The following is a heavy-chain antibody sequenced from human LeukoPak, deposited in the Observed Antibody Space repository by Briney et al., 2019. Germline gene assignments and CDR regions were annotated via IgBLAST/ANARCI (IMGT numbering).Heavy chain of an antibody. V-gene: IGHV4-39*07. CDR1: GGSISSHSYY. CDR3: ATVSAFFYDSGSYYTFDY. D-gene: IGHD3-10*01. J-gene: IGHJ4*02. Sequence: NPSETLSLTCTVSGGSISSHSYYWGWIRQPPGKGLQWIGSIHYSGSTYYNPSLRSRVTISVDTSKNQFSLKLSSVTVADTAVYYCATVSAFFYDSGSYYTFDYWGQGTLVTVSS. CDR2: IHYSGST.